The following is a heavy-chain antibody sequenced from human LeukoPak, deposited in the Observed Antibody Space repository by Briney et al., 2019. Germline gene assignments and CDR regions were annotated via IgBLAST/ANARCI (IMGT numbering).Heavy chain of an antibody. V-gene: IGHV3-21*04. D-gene: IGHD4/OR15-4a*01. CDR1: GFTFSSYS. CDR3: ARRAGAYSHPYDY. Sequence: PGGSLRLSCAASGFTFSSYSMNWVRQAPGKGLEWVSSISSSSSYIYYADSVKGRFTISRDNAKNSLYPQMNSLRAEDTAVYYCARRAGAYSHPYDYWGQGTLVTVSS. J-gene: IGHJ4*02. CDR2: ISSSSSYI.